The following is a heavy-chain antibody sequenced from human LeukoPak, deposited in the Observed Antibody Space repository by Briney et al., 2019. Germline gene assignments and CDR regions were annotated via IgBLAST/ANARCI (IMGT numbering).Heavy chain of an antibody. D-gene: IGHD3-10*01. Sequence: PSETLSLTCTVSGGSVSSGRYYWSWIRQPPGKGLEWIGYIYYSGSTNYNPSLKSRVTISVDTSKNQFSLKLSSVTAADTAVYYCARFRFGELSAFDYWGQGTLVTVSS. CDR3: ARFRFGELSAFDY. CDR2: IYYSGST. J-gene: IGHJ4*02. V-gene: IGHV4-61*01. CDR1: GGSVSSGRYY.